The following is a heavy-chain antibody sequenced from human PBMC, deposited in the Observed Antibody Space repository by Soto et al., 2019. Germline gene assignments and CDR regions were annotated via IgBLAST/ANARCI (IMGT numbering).Heavy chain of an antibody. CDR2: TGGAGGTT. J-gene: IGHJ4*02. CDR3: AKAPPTWRSGNYVIDY. Sequence: EVQLLESGGDLVQPGGSLRLSCAASGFTFSSYAMTWVRKASGKGLEWVTATGGAGGTTFYADSVKGRFTISRDNSKNTLDLQMNSLRTEDTAIYFCAKAPPTWRSGNYVIDYWGQGTLVTVSP. CDR1: GFTFSSYA. D-gene: IGHD1-26*01. V-gene: IGHV3-23*01.